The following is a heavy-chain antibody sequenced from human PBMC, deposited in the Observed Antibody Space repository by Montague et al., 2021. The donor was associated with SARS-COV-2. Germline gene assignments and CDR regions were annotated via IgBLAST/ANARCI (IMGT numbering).Heavy chain of an antibody. CDR1: GGSISNYY. J-gene: IGHJ6*02. CDR2: IYYSGST. D-gene: IGHD3-22*01. CDR3: ARGGGYYNYGLDV. V-gene: IGHV4-59*01. Sequence: TLSLTCTVSGGSISNYYWSWIRQPPGRGLEWIGYIYYSGSTDYSPSLKSRVTISLDTSKNQFSLKVTSVTAADTAVYYCARGGGYYNYGLDVWGPGTTVTVSS.